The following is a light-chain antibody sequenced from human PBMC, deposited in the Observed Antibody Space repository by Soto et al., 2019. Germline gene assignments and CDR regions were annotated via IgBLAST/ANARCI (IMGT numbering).Light chain of an antibody. J-gene: IGKJ5*01. CDR3: QPRSNWPPIT. V-gene: IGKV3-11*01. CDR1: QSVSSY. Sequence: EIVLTQSPATLSLSPGERATLPCRASQSVSSYLAWYQQKPGQAPRLLIYDASNRATGIPARFSGSGSGTDFTLTISSLEPEDFAVYYCQPRSNWPPITFGQGTRLEIK. CDR2: DAS.